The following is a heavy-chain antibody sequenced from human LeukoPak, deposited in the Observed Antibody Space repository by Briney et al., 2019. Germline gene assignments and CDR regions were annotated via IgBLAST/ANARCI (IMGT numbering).Heavy chain of an antibody. CDR3: AREVVVGATSCFDY. CDR1: GGTFSSYA. Sequence: SVKVSCKASGGTFSSYAISWVRQAPGQGLEWMRRIIPILGIANYAQKFQGRVTITADKSTSTAYMELSSLRSEDTAVYYCAREVVVGATSCFDYWGQGTLVTVSS. CDR2: IIPILGIA. D-gene: IGHD1-26*01. J-gene: IGHJ4*02. V-gene: IGHV1-69*04.